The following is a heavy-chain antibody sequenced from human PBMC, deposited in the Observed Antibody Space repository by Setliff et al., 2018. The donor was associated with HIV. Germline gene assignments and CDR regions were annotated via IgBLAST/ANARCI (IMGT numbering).Heavy chain of an antibody. V-gene: IGHV4-38-2*01. CDR3: ARGPPFAF. J-gene: IGHJ4*02. CDR1: GNSISSGYY. CDR2: IAYSGTTVYT. Sequence: SETLSLTCVVSGNSISSGYYWGWVRQPPGKGLEWIGDIAYSGTTVYTNYNPSLESRVTVSEDTSRHQFFLKLTSVTADDTGIYYCARGPPFAFWGQGLLVTVSS.